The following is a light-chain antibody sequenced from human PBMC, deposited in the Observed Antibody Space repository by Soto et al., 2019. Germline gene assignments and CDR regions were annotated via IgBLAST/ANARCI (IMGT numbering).Light chain of an antibody. CDR3: KQRGTWHT. J-gene: IGKJ1*01. Sequence: EIVLTQSPATLSLSPGERATLSCRASQSVKNYLAWYQQKPGQAPRLLIYDASNRATGIPDRFSASGSETEFTITINSHHPQNFGDYYCKQRGTWHTFGPATKEQVK. CDR1: QSVKNY. CDR2: DAS. V-gene: IGKV3-11*01.